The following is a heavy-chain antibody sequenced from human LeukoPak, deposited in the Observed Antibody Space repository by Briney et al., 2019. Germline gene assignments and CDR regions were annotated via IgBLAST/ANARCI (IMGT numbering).Heavy chain of an antibody. CDR1: GGSISSGSYY. CDR2: IYTSGST. CDR3: ASQRITLKPDY. V-gene: IGHV4-61*02. J-gene: IGHJ4*02. Sequence: SETLSLTCTVSGGSISSGSYYWSWIQQPAGKGLEWIGRIYTSGSTNYNPSLKSRVTISVDTSKNQFSLKLSSVTAADTAVYYCASQRITLKPDYWGQGTLVTVSS. D-gene: IGHD3-10*01.